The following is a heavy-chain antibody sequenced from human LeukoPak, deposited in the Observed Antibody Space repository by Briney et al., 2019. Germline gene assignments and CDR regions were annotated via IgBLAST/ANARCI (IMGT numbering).Heavy chain of an antibody. CDR3: AEERARYYDSSGIDY. D-gene: IGHD3-22*01. CDR1: GFTFSSYA. J-gene: IGHJ4*02. V-gene: IGHV3-23*01. CDR2: ISGSGGST. Sequence: GGSLRLSCAASGFTFSSYAMSWVRQAPGKGLEWVSSISGSGGSTYYADSVKGRFTISRDNSKNTLYLQMNSLRAEDTAVYYCAEERARYYDSSGIDYWGQGTLVTVSS.